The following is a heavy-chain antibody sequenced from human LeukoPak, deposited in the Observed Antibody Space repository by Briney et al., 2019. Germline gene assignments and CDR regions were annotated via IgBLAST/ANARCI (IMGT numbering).Heavy chain of an antibody. CDR2: IYYSGST. CDR1: GGSISSSSYY. D-gene: IGHD2-2*01. V-gene: IGHV4-39*01. Sequence: SETLSLTCTVSGGSISSSSYYWGWIRQPPGKGLEWIGSIYYSGSTYYNPSLKSRVTISVDTSKNQFSLKLASVTAADTAVYYCARGAYCTSINCYGFDYWGQGTQVTASS. J-gene: IGHJ4*02. CDR3: ARGAYCTSINCYGFDY.